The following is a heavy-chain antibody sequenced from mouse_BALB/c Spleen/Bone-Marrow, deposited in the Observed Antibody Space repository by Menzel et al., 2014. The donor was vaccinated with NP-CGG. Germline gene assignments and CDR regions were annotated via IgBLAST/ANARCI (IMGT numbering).Heavy chain of an antibody. Sequence: QVQLQQSGPELLKPGASVKMSCKASGYTFTDYVISWVKQRTGPGLEWIGEIYPGSGSTYSNEKFTGKATLTADKSSNSAYMQLSSLTSEDSAVYFCARSRNCDRYYSVDSWGQGTSVTVSS. V-gene: IGHV1-77*01. CDR3: ARSRNCDRYYSVDS. D-gene: IGHD2-1*01. J-gene: IGHJ4*01. CDR1: GYTFTDYV. CDR2: IYPGSGST.